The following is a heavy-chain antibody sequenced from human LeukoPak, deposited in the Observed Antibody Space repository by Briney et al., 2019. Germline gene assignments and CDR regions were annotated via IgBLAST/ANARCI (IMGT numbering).Heavy chain of an antibody. D-gene: IGHD3-10*01. CDR3: ARPGGVWFGELGLGGMAF. CDR1: EYTFASYD. V-gene: IGHV1-8*01. CDR2: VNPNSGNT. Sequence: GASVTVSCTASEYTFASYDIYWVRQAAGQGLEWVGWVNPNSGNTGYAQKFQGRVTMTRNTSITTAYMELSGLTFEDTAVYYCARPGGVWFGELGLGGMAFWGQGTTVTVSS. J-gene: IGHJ6*02.